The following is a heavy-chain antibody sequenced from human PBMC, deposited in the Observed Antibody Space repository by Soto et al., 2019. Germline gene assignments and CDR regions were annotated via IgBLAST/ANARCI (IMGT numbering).Heavy chain of an antibody. Sequence: KTSETLSLTCTVSGGSISSSSYYWGWIRQPPGKGLEWIGSIYYSGSTYYNPSLKSRVTISVDTSKNQFSLKLSSVTAADTAVYYCARQIHSSGYCDYWGQGTLVTVSS. CDR2: IYYSGST. CDR3: ARQIHSSGYCDY. J-gene: IGHJ4*02. CDR1: GGSISSSSYY. V-gene: IGHV4-39*01. D-gene: IGHD3-22*01.